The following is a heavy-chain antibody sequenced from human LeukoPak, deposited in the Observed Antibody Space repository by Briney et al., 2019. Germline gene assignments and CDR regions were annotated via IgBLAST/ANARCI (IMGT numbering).Heavy chain of an antibody. Sequence: SQTLSLSCAISGDSVASNIAAWNWIRQSPSRGLEWLGRTYYRSNWSNDYAGSVKSRIAIDPDTSKNQFSLQLTSVTPEDTAVYYCARSGYSAEYLHDWGQGTLVTVSS. CDR1: GDSVASNIAA. D-gene: IGHD5-12*01. J-gene: IGHJ1*01. CDR3: ARSGYSAEYLHD. CDR2: TYYRSNWSN. V-gene: IGHV6-1*01.